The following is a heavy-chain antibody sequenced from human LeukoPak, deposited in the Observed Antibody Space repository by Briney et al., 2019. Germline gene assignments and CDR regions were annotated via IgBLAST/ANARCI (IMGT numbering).Heavy chain of an antibody. CDR2: VWFDGRKE. J-gene: IGHJ4*02. CDR3: ARDVSNTCNGDVCDDRFDL. Sequence: PGGSLRLSCAASGFTFNTYGMHWVRQAPGKGLEWVAVVWFDGRKEYYIDSVKGRFTIARDNSKNTLYLQMNSLRAEDTAVYYCARDVSNTCNGDVCDDRFDLWGQGILVTVSS. D-gene: IGHD2-8*02. CDR1: GFTFNTYG. V-gene: IGHV3-33*08.